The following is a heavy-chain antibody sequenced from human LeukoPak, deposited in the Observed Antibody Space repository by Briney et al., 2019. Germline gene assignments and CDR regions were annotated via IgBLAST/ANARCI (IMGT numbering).Heavy chain of an antibody. Sequence: SETLSLTCAVYGGSFSGYYWGWIRQPPGKGLEWIGSIYYSGSTYYNPSLKSRVTISVDTSKNQFSLKLSSVTAADTAVYYCARHGYCSGGSCPKHFGYWGQGTLVTVSS. CDR1: GGSFSGYY. D-gene: IGHD2-15*01. CDR2: IYYSGST. V-gene: IGHV4-39*01. CDR3: ARHGYCSGGSCPKHFGY. J-gene: IGHJ4*02.